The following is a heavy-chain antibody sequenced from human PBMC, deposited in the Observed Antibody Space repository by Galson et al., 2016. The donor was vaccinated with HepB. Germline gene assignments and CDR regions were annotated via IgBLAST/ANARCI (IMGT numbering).Heavy chain of an antibody. Sequence: SLRLSCAASGFGFSSQAMYWVRQAPGKGLEWVAVISYDESNKFYTDSVKGRFTVSRDSSKDALYLQMNSVRVEDTAVYYCASSPAAPYAPEGYALDFWGQGTMVTVTS. D-gene: IGHD2-8*01. CDR1: GFGFSSQA. V-gene: IGHV3-30*04. CDR3: ASSPAAPYAPEGYALDF. CDR2: ISYDESNK. J-gene: IGHJ3*01.